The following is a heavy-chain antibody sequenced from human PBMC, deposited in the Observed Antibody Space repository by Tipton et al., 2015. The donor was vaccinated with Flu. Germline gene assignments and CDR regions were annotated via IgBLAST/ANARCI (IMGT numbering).Heavy chain of an antibody. Sequence: TLSLTCTVSGGSISSSSYYWGWIRQPPGKGLEWIGSIYYSGSTYYNPSLKSRVTISVDTSKNQFSLKLSSVTAADTAVYYCAREGTMIVADSGMDVWGQGP. CDR1: GGSISSSSYY. D-gene: IGHD3-22*01. V-gene: IGHV4-39*07. CDR3: AREGTMIVADSGMDV. CDR2: IYYSGST. J-gene: IGHJ6*02.